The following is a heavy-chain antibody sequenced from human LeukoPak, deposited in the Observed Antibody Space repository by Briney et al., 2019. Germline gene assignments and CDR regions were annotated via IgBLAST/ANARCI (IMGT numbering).Heavy chain of an antibody. D-gene: IGHD2-2*02. CDR3: AARTSCSSTSCYTVDY. CDR1: GYTFTGYY. J-gene: IGHJ4*02. V-gene: IGHV1-2*06. Sequence: ASVKVSCKASGYTFTGYYMHWVRQAPGQGLEWMGRINPNSGGTNYAQKFQGRVTMTRDTSISTAYMELSRLRSDDTAVYYCAARTSCSSTSCYTVDYWGQGTLVTVSS. CDR2: INPNSGGT.